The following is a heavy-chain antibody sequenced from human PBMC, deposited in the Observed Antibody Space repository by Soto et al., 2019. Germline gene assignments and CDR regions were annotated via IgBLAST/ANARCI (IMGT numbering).Heavy chain of an antibody. CDR3: AKDEPPSGSYFY. CDR2: ISYDGSNK. V-gene: IGHV3-30*18. CDR1: GFTFSSYG. Sequence: PGGSLRLSCAASGFTFSSYGMHWVRQAPGKGLEWVAVISYDGSNKYYADSVKGRFTISRDNSKNTLYLQMNSLRAEDTAVYYCAKDEPPSGSYFYWGQGTLVTVSS. J-gene: IGHJ4*02. D-gene: IGHD1-26*01.